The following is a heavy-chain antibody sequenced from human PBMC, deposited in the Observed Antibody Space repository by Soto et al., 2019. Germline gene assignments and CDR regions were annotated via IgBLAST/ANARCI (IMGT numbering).Heavy chain of an antibody. CDR3: ARDVGRHSGGIDY. CDR1: GGTFSSYS. D-gene: IGHD1-26*01. CDR2: IIPSCGTA. Sequence: QGQLVQSGAEVKKPGSAVKVSCKASGGTFSSYSINWVRQAPGQGLEWMGEIIPSCGTANYAQKCQRRVTLTADESTSPAYMELSSLRAEDTAVYYCARDVGRHSGGIDYWGQGTLVTVSS. V-gene: IGHV1-69*01. J-gene: IGHJ4*02.